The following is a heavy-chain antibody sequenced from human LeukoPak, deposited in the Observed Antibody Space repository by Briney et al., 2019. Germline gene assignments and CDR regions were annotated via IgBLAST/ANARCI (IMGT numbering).Heavy chain of an antibody. J-gene: IGHJ4*02. V-gene: IGHV3-72*01. CDR3: ARWSSGYDY. CDR1: GFTFSDHY. CDR2: SRNKANSYTT. Sequence: GGSLRLSCAASGFTFSDHYIDWVRQAPGKGLQWVGRSRNKANSYTTEYAASVKGRFIISRDDSESSLYLQMNSLRAEDTAVYYCARWSSGYDYWGQGTLVTVSS. D-gene: IGHD6-19*01.